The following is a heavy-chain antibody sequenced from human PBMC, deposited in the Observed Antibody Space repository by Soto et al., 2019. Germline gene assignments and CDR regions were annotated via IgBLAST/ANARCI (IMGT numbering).Heavy chain of an antibody. CDR1: GYTFTSYD. D-gene: IGHD3-10*01. Sequence: ASVKVSCKASGYTFTSYDINWVRQAAGQGLEWMGWMNPNSGNTGYAQKFQGRVTMTRNTSISTAYMELSSLRSEDTAVYYCARXXXXYGSGSYYNDYYYYYGMDVWGQGTTVTVS. CDR3: ARXXXXYGSGSYYNDYYYYYGMDV. V-gene: IGHV1-8*01. J-gene: IGHJ6*02. CDR2: MNPNSGNT.